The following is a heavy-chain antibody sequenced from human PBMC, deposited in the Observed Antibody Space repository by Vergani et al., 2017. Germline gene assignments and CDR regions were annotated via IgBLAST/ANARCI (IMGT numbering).Heavy chain of an antibody. J-gene: IGHJ3*02. D-gene: IGHD2/OR15-2a*01. CDR2: ISGTDGRT. CDR1: GFIFNNFA. V-gene: IGHV3-23*01. Sequence: VQLLESGGDLVQPGGSLRLSCAGSGFIFNNFAMSWVRQAPGKGLEWVAAISGTDGRTWYSNSVNGRFTISRGNFNNTMYLQLSSLRVGDTAIYYCAGDRLFPYDVFDIWGQGTLVTVFS. CDR3: AGDRLFPYDVFDI.